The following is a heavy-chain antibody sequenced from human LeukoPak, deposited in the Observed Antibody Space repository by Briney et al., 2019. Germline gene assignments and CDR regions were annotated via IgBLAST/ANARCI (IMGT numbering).Heavy chain of an antibody. CDR1: GDSVSGYY. CDR2: THHSGNT. J-gene: IGHJ5*02. V-gene: IGHV4-59*02. Sequence: SETLSLTCIVSGDSVSGYYWNWIRNPPGTGLERIGYTHHSGNTLYNPSPKSRVITSVDTSKNQFFLKLSYVTAADAAVYYCARGKVMSPSYYDIGNWFDPWGQGTLVTVSS. D-gene: IGHD3-9*01. CDR3: ARGKVMSPSYYDIGNWFDP.